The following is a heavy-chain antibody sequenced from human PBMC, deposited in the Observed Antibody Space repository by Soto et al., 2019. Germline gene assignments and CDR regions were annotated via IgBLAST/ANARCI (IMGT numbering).Heavy chain of an antibody. CDR2: ISYDGSNK. CDR3: AKGGGDYYDSSGYYYFDY. D-gene: IGHD3-22*01. J-gene: IGHJ4*02. CDR1: GFTFSSYG. V-gene: IGHV3-30*18. Sequence: PGGSLRLSCAASGFTFSSYGMHWVRQAPGKGLEWVAVISYDGSNKYYADSVKGRFTISRDNSKNTLYLQMNSLRAEDTAVYYCAKGGGDYYDSSGYYYFDYWGQGTTVTVSS.